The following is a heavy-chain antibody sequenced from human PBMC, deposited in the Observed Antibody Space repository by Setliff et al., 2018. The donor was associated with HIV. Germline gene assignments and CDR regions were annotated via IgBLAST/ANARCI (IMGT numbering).Heavy chain of an antibody. V-gene: IGHV4-34*01. D-gene: IGHD3-10*01. CDR3: ARGLGRGSGTYYNPPGY. Sequence: SETLSLTGAFNGGSFSGYYWMWIRRSPGEGLEWVGEINHSGNTNYNPSLKSRVTMSGDTSKNQFSLNLTSVTAADTAVYFCARGLGRGSGTYYNPPGYWGPGTLVTVSS. CDR2: INHSGNT. CDR1: GGSFSGYY. J-gene: IGHJ4*02.